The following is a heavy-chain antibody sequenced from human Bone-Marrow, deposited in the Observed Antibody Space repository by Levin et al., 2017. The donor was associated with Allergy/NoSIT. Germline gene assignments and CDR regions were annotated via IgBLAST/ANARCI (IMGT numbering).Heavy chain of an antibody. CDR2: INAGNGNT. CDR1: GYTFTSYA. V-gene: IGHV1-3*01. Sequence: GASVKVSCKASGYTFTSYAMHWVRQAPGQRLEWMGWINAGNGNTKYSQKFQGRVTITRDTSASTAYMELSSLRSEDTAVYYCARVWGSSSFLFYYYGMDVWGQGTTVTVSS. J-gene: IGHJ6*02. D-gene: IGHD6-6*01. CDR3: ARVWGSSSFLFYYYGMDV.